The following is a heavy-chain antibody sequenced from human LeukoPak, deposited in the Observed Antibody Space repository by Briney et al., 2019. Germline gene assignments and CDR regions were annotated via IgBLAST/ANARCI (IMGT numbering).Heavy chain of an antibody. CDR2: INHSGST. D-gene: IGHD1-14*01. CDR3: ARRTHNNAGYYYYYHMDV. V-gene: IGHV4-34*01. CDR1: GGSFSGYY. Sequence: PSETLSLTCAVYGGSFSGYYWSWIRQPPGKGLEWIGEINHSGSTNYNPSLKSRVTISVDTSKNNFSLKLSSVTAADTAVYYCARRTHNNAGYYYYYHMDVWGKGTTVTVSS. J-gene: IGHJ6*03.